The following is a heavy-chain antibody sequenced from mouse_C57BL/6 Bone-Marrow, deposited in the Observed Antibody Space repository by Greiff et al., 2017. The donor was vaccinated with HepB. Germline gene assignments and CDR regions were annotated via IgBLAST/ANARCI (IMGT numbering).Heavy chain of an antibody. Sequence: DVQLQESGPGLVKPSQSLSLTCSVTGYSITSGYYWNWIRQFPGNKLEWMGYISYDGSNNYNPSLKNRISITRDTSKNQFFLKLNSVTTEDTATYYCARGDYDYDVRDFDVWGTGTTVTVSS. V-gene: IGHV3-6*01. CDR2: ISYDGSN. CDR1: GYSITSGYY. CDR3: ARGDYDYDVRDFDV. J-gene: IGHJ1*03. D-gene: IGHD2-4*01.